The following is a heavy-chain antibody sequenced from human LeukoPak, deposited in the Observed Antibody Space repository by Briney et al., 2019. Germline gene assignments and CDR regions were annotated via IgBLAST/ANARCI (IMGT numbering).Heavy chain of an antibody. CDR1: GGSFSGYY. CDR3: ARAKRVSSRAFDY. J-gene: IGHJ4*02. V-gene: IGHV4-34*01. D-gene: IGHD6-13*01. CDR2: INHSGST. Sequence: PSETLPLTCAVYGGSFSGYYWSWIRQPPGKGLEWIGEINHSGSTNYNPSLKSRVTISVDTSKNQFSLKLSSVTAADTAVYYCARAKRVSSRAFDYWSQGTLVTVSS.